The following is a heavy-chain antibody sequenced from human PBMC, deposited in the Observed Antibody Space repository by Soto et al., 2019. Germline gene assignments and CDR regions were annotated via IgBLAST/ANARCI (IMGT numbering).Heavy chain of an antibody. J-gene: IGHJ4*02. CDR3: ARDNYESSGYFDY. D-gene: IGHD3-22*01. CDR2: ISGYNGNT. CDR1: GYTFGYTFTNDG. V-gene: IGHV1-18*01. Sequence: ASVKVSCKASGYTFGYTFTNDGISWVRQAPGRGLEWMGWISGYNGNTNYAQKFQGRVTMTTDTSTSTAYMELRSLRSDDTAVYYCARDNYESSGYFDYWGRRTLLTVCS.